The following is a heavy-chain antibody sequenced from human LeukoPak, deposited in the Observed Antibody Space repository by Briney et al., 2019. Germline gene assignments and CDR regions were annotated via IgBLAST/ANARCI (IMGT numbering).Heavy chain of an antibody. CDR1: GFTFSTYW. Sequence: WGSLRLSCTASGFTFSTYWMSWVRQAPGKGLEWVANTREDGSEKYYVDSVKGRFTISRDNAKNSLYLQMNSLRAEDTAVYYCARELAGHYYGSGSSFDYWGRGTLVTVSS. J-gene: IGHJ4*02. CDR3: ARELAGHYYGSGSSFDY. CDR2: TREDGSEK. D-gene: IGHD3-10*01. V-gene: IGHV3-7*01.